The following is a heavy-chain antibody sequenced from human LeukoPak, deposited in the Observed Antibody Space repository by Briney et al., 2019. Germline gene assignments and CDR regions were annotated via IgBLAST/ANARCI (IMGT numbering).Heavy chain of an antibody. V-gene: IGHV3-30-3*01. CDR3: AREEVGYGDPTHYGMDV. CDR1: GFTFSSYA. Sequence: PGRSLRLSCAASGFTFSSYAMHWVRQAPGKGLEWVAVISYDGSNKYYADSVKGRFTISRDNSKNTLYLQMNSLRAEDTAVYYCAREEVGYGDPTHYGMDVWGQGTTVTVSS. D-gene: IGHD4-17*01. CDR2: ISYDGSNK. J-gene: IGHJ6*02.